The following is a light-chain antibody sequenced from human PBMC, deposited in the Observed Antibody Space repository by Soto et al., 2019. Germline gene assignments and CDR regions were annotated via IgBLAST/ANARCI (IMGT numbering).Light chain of an antibody. V-gene: IGKV3D-20*02. CDR2: GES. CDR3: QKRSNWPRT. J-gene: IGKJ1*01. Sequence: MLTQSPGTLSFSAGESGTLSCRASQSVSNNYLAWFQHKPGQAPRLLIFGESTRATGIPDRFSGSGSETDFTLTISRLEPEDFALYYCQKRSNWPRTCGQGTKVDIK. CDR1: QSVSNNY.